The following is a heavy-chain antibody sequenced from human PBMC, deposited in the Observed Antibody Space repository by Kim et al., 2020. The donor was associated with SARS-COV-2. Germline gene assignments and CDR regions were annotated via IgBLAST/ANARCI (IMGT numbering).Heavy chain of an antibody. J-gene: IGHJ4*02. V-gene: IGHV4-59*08. CDR1: GGSISSYY. CDR2: IYYSGST. CDR3: ARHKGIAAAGTPCDY. D-gene: IGHD6-13*01. Sequence: SETLSLTCTVSGGSISSYYWSWIRQPPGKGLEWIGYIYYSGSTNYNPSLKSRVTISVDTSKNQFSLKLSSVTAADTAVYYCARHKGIAAAGTPCDYWGQGTLVTVSS.